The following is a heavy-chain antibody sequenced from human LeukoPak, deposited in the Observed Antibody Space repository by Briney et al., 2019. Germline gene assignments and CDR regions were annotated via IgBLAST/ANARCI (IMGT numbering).Heavy chain of an antibody. V-gene: IGHV3-33*01. J-gene: IGHJ4*02. CDR2: IWYDGSNK. Sequence: GGSLRLSCAASGFTFSSYGMHWVRQAPGKGLEWVAVIWYDGSNKYYADSVKGRFTISRDNSKNTLYLQMNSLRAEDTAVYYCARDYYDSSGPTYYDYWGQGTLVTVSS. CDR1: GFTFSSYG. CDR3: ARDYYDSSGPTYYDY. D-gene: IGHD3-22*01.